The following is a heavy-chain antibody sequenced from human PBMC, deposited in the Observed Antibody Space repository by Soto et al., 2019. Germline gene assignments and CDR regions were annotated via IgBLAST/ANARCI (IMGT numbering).Heavy chain of an antibody. CDR3: VRVVPDSRPAAVMYV. CDR2: LISSSYSI. CDR1: GFTFSSYS. Sequence: EVQLVESGGGLVQPGGSLRLSCAASGFTFSSYSMNWVRQAPGKGLEWISHLISSSYSIYYADSVKARFTISRDNAKNSVYLQMNILRAEDASVYYCVRVVPDSRPAAVMYVWGKRTTVTVSS. D-gene: IGHD2-2*01. J-gene: IGHJ6*04. V-gene: IGHV3-48*01.